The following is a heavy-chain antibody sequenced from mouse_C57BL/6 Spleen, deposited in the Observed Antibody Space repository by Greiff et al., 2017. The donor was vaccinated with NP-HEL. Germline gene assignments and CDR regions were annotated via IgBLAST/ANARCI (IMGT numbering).Heavy chain of an antibody. CDR1: GYTFTSYW. CDR2: IDPSDSET. V-gene: IGHV1-52*01. J-gene: IGHJ4*01. CDR3: ARYRYSNYGDYAMDY. D-gene: IGHD2-5*01. Sequence: QVQLQQSGAELVRPGSSVKLSCKASGYTFTSYWMHWVKQRPIQGLEWIGNIDPSDSETHYNQKFKDKATLTVDKSSSTAYMQLSSLTSEDSAVYYCARYRYSNYGDYAMDYWGQGTSVTVSS.